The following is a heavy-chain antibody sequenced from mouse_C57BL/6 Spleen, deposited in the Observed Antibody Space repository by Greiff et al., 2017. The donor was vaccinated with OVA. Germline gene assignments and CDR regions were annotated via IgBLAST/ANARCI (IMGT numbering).Heavy chain of an antibody. CDR1: GYTFTDYY. D-gene: IGHD3-3*01. CDR3: ARGGDEGENY. Sequence: VQLQQSGPELVKPGASVKISCKASGYTFTDYYMNWVKQSHGKSLEWIGDINPNNGGTSYNQKFKGKATLTVDKSSSTAYMELRSLTPEDSAVYYCARGGDEGENYWGQGTTLTVSS. J-gene: IGHJ2*01. CDR2: INPNNGGT. V-gene: IGHV1-26*01.